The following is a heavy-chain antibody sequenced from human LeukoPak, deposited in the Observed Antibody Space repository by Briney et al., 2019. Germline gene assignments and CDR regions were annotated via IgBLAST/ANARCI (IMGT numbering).Heavy chain of an antibody. D-gene: IGHD3-16*01. Sequence: GGSLRLSCAASGFTFSSYTMHWVRQAPGKGLEWVAVFSYDGSTKYYADSVKGRFTISRDNSKSTLLLQMNSLRTEDTAVYYCASAYNYDYVKWGQGTLVTVSS. CDR2: FSYDGSTK. CDR3: ASAYNYDYVK. V-gene: IGHV3-30*04. CDR1: GFTFSSYT. J-gene: IGHJ4*02.